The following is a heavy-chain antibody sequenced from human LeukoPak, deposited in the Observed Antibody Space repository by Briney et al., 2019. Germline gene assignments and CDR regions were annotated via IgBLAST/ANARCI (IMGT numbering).Heavy chain of an antibody. Sequence: GGSLRLSCAASGFTFSSYAMHWVRQAPGKGLEYVSAISSNGGSTYYANSVKGRFTISRDNSKNTLYLQMNSLRAEDTAVYYCARGPIAVAGTMEYYFDYWGQGTLVTVSS. J-gene: IGHJ4*02. CDR3: ARGPIAVAGTMEYYFDY. CDR1: GFTFSSYA. CDR2: ISSNGGST. V-gene: IGHV3-64*01. D-gene: IGHD6-19*01.